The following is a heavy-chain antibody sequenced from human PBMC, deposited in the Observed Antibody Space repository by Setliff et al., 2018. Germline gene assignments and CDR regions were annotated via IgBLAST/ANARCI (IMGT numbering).Heavy chain of an antibody. J-gene: IGHJ3*02. CDR2: INPSGGLT. CDR1: GYTLSKYY. Sequence: GASVKVSCKASGYTLSKYYMHWVRQAPGQGLEWVGIINPSGGLTKYAQKFQGRVTMTSDTSTNTVYLEVSSLRSEDTAVYFCARDRFYNSWSGTSITAPHDAFDIWGQGTMVTVSS. D-gene: IGHD3-3*01. CDR3: ARDRFYNSWSGTSITAPHDAFDI. V-gene: IGHV1-46*03.